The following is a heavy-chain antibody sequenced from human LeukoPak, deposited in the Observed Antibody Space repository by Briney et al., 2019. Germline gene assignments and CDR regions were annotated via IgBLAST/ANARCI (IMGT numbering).Heavy chain of an antibody. Sequence: SETLSLTCAVYGGSFSGYYWSWIRQPPGKGLEWIGEINHSGSTNYNPSLKSRVTISVDTSKNQFSLKLSSVTAADTAVYYCARGPYYYGSGSYARHWGQGTLVTVSS. D-gene: IGHD3-10*01. J-gene: IGHJ4*02. CDR3: ARGPYYYGSGSYARH. CDR1: GGSFSGYY. CDR2: INHSGST. V-gene: IGHV4-34*01.